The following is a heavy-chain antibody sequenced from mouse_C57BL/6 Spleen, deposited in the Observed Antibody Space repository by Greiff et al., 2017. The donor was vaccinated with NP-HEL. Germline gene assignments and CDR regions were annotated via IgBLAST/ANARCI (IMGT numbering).Heavy chain of an antibody. CDR1: GYTFTNYW. J-gene: IGHJ2*01. CDR2: IYPGGGYT. D-gene: IGHD2-2*01. Sequence: QVQLKQSGAELVRPGTSVKMSCKASGYTFTNYWIGWAKQRPGHGLEWIGDIYPGGGYTNYNEKFKGKATLTADKSSSTAYMQFSSLTSEDSAIYYCARRGGYDDLDYWGQGTTLTVSS. V-gene: IGHV1-63*01. CDR3: ARRGGYDDLDY.